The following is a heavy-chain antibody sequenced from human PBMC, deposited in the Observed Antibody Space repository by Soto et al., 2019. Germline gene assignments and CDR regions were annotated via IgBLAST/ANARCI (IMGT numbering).Heavy chain of an antibody. CDR2: IHYSGST. CDR3: VRGYYDGRGFSNTFDL. V-gene: IGHV4-59*01. Sequence: SETLSLTCTVSGASTSISYWSWFRQSPGKRLEWIGYIHYSGSTKYNPSLDSRVTISVDTSRNQFSLKLSSVTAADTAVYYCVRGYYDGRGFSNTFDLWGQGTMVTVSS. J-gene: IGHJ3*01. CDR1: GASTSISY. D-gene: IGHD3-16*01.